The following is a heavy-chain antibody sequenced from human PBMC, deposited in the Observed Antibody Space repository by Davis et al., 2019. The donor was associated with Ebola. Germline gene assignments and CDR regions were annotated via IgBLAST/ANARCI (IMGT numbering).Heavy chain of an antibody. CDR3: ARPVGGVAARWGAFDI. CDR2: IYHSGST. Sequence: SETLSLTCAVSGGSISSRGYSWSWIRQPPGKGLEWIGYIYHSGSTYYNPSLKSRVTISVDTSKNQFSLKLSSVTAADTAVYYCARPVGGVAARWGAFDIWGQGTIVTVSS. J-gene: IGHJ3*02. CDR1: GGSISSRGYS. V-gene: IGHV4-30-2*03. D-gene: IGHD6-6*01.